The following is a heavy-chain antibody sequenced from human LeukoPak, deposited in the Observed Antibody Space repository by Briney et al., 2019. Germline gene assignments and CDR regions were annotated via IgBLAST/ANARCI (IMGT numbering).Heavy chain of an antibody. D-gene: IGHD3-22*01. Sequence: HPGGSLRLSCAASGFTFSSYAMHWVRQAPGKGLEWVAVISYDGSNKYYADSVKGRFTISRDNSKNTLYLQMNSLRAEDTAVYYCARDYSSGYYSYFDYWGQGTLVTVSS. V-gene: IGHV3-30-3*01. CDR3: ARDYSSGYYSYFDY. J-gene: IGHJ4*02. CDR2: ISYDGSNK. CDR1: GFTFSSYA.